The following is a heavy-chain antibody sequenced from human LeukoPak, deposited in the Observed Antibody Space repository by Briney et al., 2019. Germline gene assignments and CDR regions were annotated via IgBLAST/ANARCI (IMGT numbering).Heavy chain of an antibody. V-gene: IGHV3-30*18. Sequence: GRSLRLSCAASGFTFSSYGMHWVRQAPGKGLEWVAVISYDGSNKYYADSVKGRFTISRDNSKNTLYLQMNSLRAEDTAVYYCAKAVPGIAVANPDYWGQGTLVTVSS. J-gene: IGHJ4*02. CDR3: AKAVPGIAVANPDY. CDR1: GFTFSSYG. D-gene: IGHD6-19*01. CDR2: ISYDGSNK.